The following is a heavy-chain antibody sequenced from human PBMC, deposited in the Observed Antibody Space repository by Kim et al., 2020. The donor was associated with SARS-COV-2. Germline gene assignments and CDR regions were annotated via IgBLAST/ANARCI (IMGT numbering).Heavy chain of an antibody. CDR2: IYYSGST. CDR1: GGSISSGGYY. V-gene: IGHV4-31*03. CDR3: ARRIAGYQVLSGFDY. J-gene: IGHJ4*02. Sequence: SETLSLTCTVSGGSISSGGYYWSWIRQHPGKGLEWIGYIYYSGSTYYNPSLKSRVTISVDTSKNQFSLKLSSVTAADTAVYYCARRIAGYQVLSGFDYWGQGTLVTVSS. D-gene: IGHD3-9*01.